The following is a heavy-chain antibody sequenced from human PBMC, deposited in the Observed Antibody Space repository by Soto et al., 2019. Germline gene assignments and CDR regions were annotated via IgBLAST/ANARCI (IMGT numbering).Heavy chain of an antibody. CDR2: INPNSGGT. CDR1: GYTFTGYY. CDR3: ARDEWSSDYYYYGMDV. J-gene: IGHJ6*02. Sequence: ASVKVSCTASGYTFTGYYMHWVRQAPGQGLEWMGWINPNSGGTNYAQKFQGRVTMTRDTSISTAYMELSRLRSDDTAVYYCARDEWSSDYYYYGMDVWGQGTTVTVSS. D-gene: IGHD3-3*01. V-gene: IGHV1-2*02.